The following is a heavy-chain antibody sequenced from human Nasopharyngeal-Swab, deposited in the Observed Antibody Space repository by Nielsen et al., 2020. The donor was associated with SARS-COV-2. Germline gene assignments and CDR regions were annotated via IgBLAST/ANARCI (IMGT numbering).Heavy chain of an antibody. V-gene: IGHV3-33*01. CDR2: IWYDGSNK. CDR3: ASSAPYYDFWSGYRQPYRMDL. J-gene: IGHJ6*02. CDR1: GFTFSSYG. Sequence: GESLKISCAASGFTFSSYGMRWVRQAPGKGLEWVAVIWYDGSNKYYADSVKGRFTISRDNSKNTLYLQMNSLRAEDTAVYYCASSAPYYDFWSGYRQPYRMDLWGQGTTVTVSS. D-gene: IGHD3-3*01.